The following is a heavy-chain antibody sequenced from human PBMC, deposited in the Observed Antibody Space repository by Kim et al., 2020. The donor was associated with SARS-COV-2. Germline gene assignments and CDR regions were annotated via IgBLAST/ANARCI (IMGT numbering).Heavy chain of an antibody. CDR1: GGTFSSYA. D-gene: IGHD3-22*01. CDR2: IIPIFGTA. J-gene: IGHJ5*02. Sequence: SVKVSCKASGGTFSSYAISWVRQAPGQGLEWMGGIIPIFGTANYAQKFQGRVTITADESTSTAYMELSSLRSEDTAVYYCARVLRDYYDSSGYDWSPPSLNWFDPWGQGTLVTVSS. V-gene: IGHV1-69*13. CDR3: ARVLRDYYDSSGYDWSPPSLNWFDP.